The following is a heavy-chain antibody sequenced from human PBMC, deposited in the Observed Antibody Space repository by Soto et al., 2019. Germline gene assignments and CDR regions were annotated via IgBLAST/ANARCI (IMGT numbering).Heavy chain of an antibody. CDR2: IYYSGTT. D-gene: IGHD2-2*01. V-gene: IGHV4-31*03. Sequence: LSLTCSVSGGSISSGAYYWTWIRQHPRKGLEWIGYIYYSGTTYYNPSLGSRVSISADTSKNQFSLKLNSVTVADTAVYYCARNPSHLCASTSCHAFDIWGQVTMVTVSS. J-gene: IGHJ3*02. CDR1: GGSISSGAYY. CDR3: ARNPSHLCASTSCHAFDI.